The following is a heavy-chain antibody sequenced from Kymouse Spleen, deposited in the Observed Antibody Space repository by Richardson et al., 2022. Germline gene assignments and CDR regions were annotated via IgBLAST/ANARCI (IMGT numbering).Heavy chain of an antibody. J-gene: IGHJ3*02. CDR2: IYSCGST. CDR1: GFTVSSNY. V-gene: IGHV3-66*03. D-gene: IGHD2-21*02. CDR3: ARVAYCGGDCYSAFDI. Sequence: EVQLVESGGGLIQPGGSLRLSCAASGFTVSSNYMSWVRQAPGKGLEWVSVIYSCGSTYYADSVKGRFTISRDNSKNTLYLQMNSLRAEDTAVYYCARVAYCGGDCYSAFDIWGQGTMVTVSS.